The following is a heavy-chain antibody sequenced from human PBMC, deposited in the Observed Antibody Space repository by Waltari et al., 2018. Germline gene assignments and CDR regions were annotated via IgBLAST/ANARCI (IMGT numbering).Heavy chain of an antibody. CDR3: ARDAAIYCSSTSCYGGFDL. Sequence: QVQLVQSGAEVKKPGSSVKVSCKASGGTFSSYAISWVRQAPGQGLEWMGVSVRMFGTANYAQKFKGRVTITADESTSTAYMELSSLRSEETAVYYCARDAAIYCSSTSCYGGFDLWGRGTLVTVSS. CDR1: GGTFSSYA. V-gene: IGHV1-69*12. J-gene: IGHJ2*01. CDR2: SVRMFGTA. D-gene: IGHD2-2*01.